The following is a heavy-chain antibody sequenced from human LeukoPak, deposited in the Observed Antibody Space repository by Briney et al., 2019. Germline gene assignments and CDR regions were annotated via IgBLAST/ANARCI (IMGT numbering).Heavy chain of an antibody. V-gene: IGHV4-34*01. CDR3: ARIPNTSSSWYRSGYY. D-gene: IGHD6-13*01. Sequence: PSETLSLTCAVYGGSFSGYYWSWIRQPPGKGLEWIGEINHSGSTNYNPSLKSRVTISVDTSKNQFSLKLSSVAAADTAVYYCARIPNTSSSWYRSGYYWGQGTLGTVSS. J-gene: IGHJ4*02. CDR1: GGSFSGYY. CDR2: INHSGST.